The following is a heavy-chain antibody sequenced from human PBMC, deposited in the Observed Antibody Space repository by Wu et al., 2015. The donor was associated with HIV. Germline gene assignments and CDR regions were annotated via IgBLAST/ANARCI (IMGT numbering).Heavy chain of an antibody. CDR2: INPNSGGT. Sequence: QVQLVQSGAEVKKPGSSVKVSCKASGGTFSSYAISWVRQAPGQGLEWMGWINPNSGGTNYAQKFQGRVTMTRDTSISTAYMELSRLRSDDTAVYYCARGVGDIVVVPAAIPGWFDPWGQGTLVTVSS. J-gene: IGHJ5*02. CDR1: GGTFSSYA. CDR3: ARGVGDIVVVPAAIPGWFDP. V-gene: IGHV1-2*02. D-gene: IGHD2-2*02.